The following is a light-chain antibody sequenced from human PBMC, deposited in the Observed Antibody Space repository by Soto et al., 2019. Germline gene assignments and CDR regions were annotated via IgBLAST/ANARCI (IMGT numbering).Light chain of an antibody. CDR3: QQYSHLIT. CDR2: DAS. V-gene: IGKV1-33*01. CDR1: QDISNY. J-gene: IGKJ5*01. Sequence: IQMTHYTSSLSASVGDRVTITCQASQDISNYLNWYQQKLGKAPKLLIYDASNLETGVPSRFSGSGSGTDFTFTISSLQPEDIATYYCQQYSHLITFGQGTRLEIK.